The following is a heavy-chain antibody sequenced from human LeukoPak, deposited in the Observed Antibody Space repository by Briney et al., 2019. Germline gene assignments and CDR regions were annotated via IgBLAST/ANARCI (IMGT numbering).Heavy chain of an antibody. D-gene: IGHD3-22*01. CDR2: IRSKAYGGTT. CDR3: TRDLVGYYYDSSGYLGGAFDI. V-gene: IGHV3-49*04. Sequence: GGSLRLSCTASGFTFGDYAMSWVRQAPGKGLEWVGFIRSKAYGGTTGYAASVKGRFTISRDDSKSIAYLQMNSLKTEDTAVYYCTRDLVGYYYDSSGYLGGAFDIWGQGTMVTVSS. J-gene: IGHJ3*02. CDR1: GFTFGDYA.